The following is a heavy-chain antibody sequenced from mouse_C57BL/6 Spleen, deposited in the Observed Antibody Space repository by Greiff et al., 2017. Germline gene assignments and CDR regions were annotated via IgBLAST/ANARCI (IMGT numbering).Heavy chain of an antibody. Sequence: QVQLKQSGAELVRPGASVKLSCKASGYTFTDYYINWVKQRPGQGLEWIARIYPGSGNTYYNEKFKGKATLTAEKSSSTAYMQLSSLTSEDSAVYFCARSTTVPYYAMDYWGQGTSVTVSS. D-gene: IGHD1-1*01. CDR2: IYPGSGNT. CDR3: ARSTTVPYYAMDY. CDR1: GYTFTDYY. V-gene: IGHV1-76*01. J-gene: IGHJ4*01.